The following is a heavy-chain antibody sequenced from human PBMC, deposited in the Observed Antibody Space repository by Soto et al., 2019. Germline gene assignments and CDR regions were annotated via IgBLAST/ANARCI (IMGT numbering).Heavy chain of an antibody. Sequence: QAQLVQSGVEVKKPGASVKVSCKASGYTFTSYGINWVRQAPGQGLEWLGWISPYNDDTKYAQKLRGRVAMTTDTSSRTAYMALRSLSSDAPAVYFCARGGYYDSSGSRNYHYYGMDVWGQGTTVTVSS. CDR1: GYTFTSYG. CDR2: ISPYNDDT. V-gene: IGHV1-18*01. D-gene: IGHD3-22*01. CDR3: ARGGYYDSSGSRNYHYYGMDV. J-gene: IGHJ6*02.